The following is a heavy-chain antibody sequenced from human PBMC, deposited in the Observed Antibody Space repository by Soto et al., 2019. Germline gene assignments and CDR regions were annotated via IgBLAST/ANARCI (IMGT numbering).Heavy chain of an antibody. CDR2: ISYDGSNK. D-gene: IGHD5-18*01. CDR1: GFTFSSYA. CDR3: ARDRRKGAKGQLDAFDI. J-gene: IGHJ3*02. Sequence: GGSLRLSCAASGFTFSSYAMHWVRQAPGKGLEWVAVISYDGSNKDYADSVKGRFTISRDNSKNTMYLQMNSLRAEDTAVYYCARDRRKGAKGQLDAFDIWDQGTMVTVSS. V-gene: IGHV3-30*04.